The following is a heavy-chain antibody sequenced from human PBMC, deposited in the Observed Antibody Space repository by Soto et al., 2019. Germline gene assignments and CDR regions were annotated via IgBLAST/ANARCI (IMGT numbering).Heavy chain of an antibody. CDR2: ISYDGSNK. CDR3: AKPRLYSSGWYYFDY. CDR1: GFTFSSYG. J-gene: IGHJ4*02. Sequence: GGSLRLSCAASGFTFSSYGMHWVRQAPGKGLEWVAVISYDGSNKYYADSVKGRFTISRDNSKNTLYLQMNSLRAEDTAVYYCAKPRLYSSGWYYFDYWGQGTLVTVSS. D-gene: IGHD6-19*01. V-gene: IGHV3-30*18.